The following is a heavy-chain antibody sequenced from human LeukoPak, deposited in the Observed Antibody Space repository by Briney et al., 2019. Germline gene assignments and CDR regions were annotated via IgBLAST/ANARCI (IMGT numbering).Heavy chain of an antibody. V-gene: IGHV4-59*01. J-gene: IGHJ4*02. CDR1: GGSISSYY. D-gene: IGHD2-2*01. CDR2: IYYSGST. CDR3: ARVEVPAALFDY. Sequence: SETLSLTCTVFGGSISSYYWSWIRQPPGKGLEWIGYIYYSGSTNYNPSLKSRVTISVDTSKNQFSLKLSSVTAADTAVYYCARVEVPAALFDYWGQGTLVTVSS.